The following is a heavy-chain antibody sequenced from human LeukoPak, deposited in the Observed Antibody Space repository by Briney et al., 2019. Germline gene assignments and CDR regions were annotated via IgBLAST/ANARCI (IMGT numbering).Heavy chain of an antibody. CDR1: GYTFTSYD. J-gene: IGHJ4*02. Sequence: ASVTVSCKASGYTFTSYDINWVRQATGQGLEWMGWMNPNSGNTDYAQKFQGRVTMTRNTSISTAYMELSSLTSEDTAMYYCARGVATNYWGQGTLVTVSS. V-gene: IGHV1-8*01. CDR3: ARGVATNY. D-gene: IGHD5-24*01. CDR2: MNPNSGNT.